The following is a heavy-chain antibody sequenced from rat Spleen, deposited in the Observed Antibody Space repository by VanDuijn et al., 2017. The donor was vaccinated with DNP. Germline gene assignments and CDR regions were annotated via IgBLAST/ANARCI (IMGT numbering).Heavy chain of an antibody. D-gene: IGHD1-4*01. CDR2: ISNTDDHT. CDR1: GFTFSSYV. J-gene: IGHJ2*01. Sequence: EVQLVESGGGLVQPGSSLKVSCVASGFTFSSYVMHWFRQAPTKGLEWVASISNTDDHTYCSDSVKGRFSLSRDNAKSTLYLQLNILRSEDTATYFCAGRPPPTRGPFDYWGQGVTVTVSS. V-gene: IGHV5-19*01. CDR3: AGRPPPTRGPFDY.